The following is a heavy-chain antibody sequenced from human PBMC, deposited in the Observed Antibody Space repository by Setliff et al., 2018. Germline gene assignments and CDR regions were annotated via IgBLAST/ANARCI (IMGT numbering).Heavy chain of an antibody. D-gene: IGHD1-26*01. V-gene: IGHV5-51*01. CDR3: ARVEGADGIGIDY. CDR2: IYPGDSDT. CDR1: GYTFSDYW. J-gene: IGHJ4*02. Sequence: PGESLKISCRGSGYTFSDYWIGWVRQMPGKGLEWMGIIYPGDSDTRYSPSFQGQVTFSADKSISTAYLQWSSLKASGTATYYCARVEGADGIGIDYWGQGTVVTVSS.